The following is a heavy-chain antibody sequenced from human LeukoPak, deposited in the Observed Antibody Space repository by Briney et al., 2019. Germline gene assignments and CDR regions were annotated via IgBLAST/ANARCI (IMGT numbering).Heavy chain of an antibody. CDR2: INSDGSSP. J-gene: IGHJ5*02. D-gene: IGHD5-18*01. V-gene: IGHV3-74*01. CDR3: AKGSTALLGKNWFDP. Sequence: GGSLRLSCAASGFPFSSNWMHWVRQAPGKGLVWVSRINSDGSSPHYADSVKGRFTISRDNSKNTLYLQMNSLRAEDTAVYYCAKGSTALLGKNWFDPWGQGTLVTVSS. CDR1: GFPFSSNW.